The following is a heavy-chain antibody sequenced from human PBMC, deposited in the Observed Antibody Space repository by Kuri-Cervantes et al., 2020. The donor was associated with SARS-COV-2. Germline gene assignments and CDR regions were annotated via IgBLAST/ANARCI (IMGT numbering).Heavy chain of an antibody. J-gene: IGHJ4*02. Sequence: EGSLRLSCAASGFSFSTNVMAWVRQAPGKGLEWVSTMSGSGASTHYADSVKGRFTISRDNSKNMLYLQMYSLRAEDTAVYYCAKTSGYNYYFAYWGQGSLVTVSS. D-gene: IGHD5-24*01. V-gene: IGHV3-23*01. CDR2: MSGSGAST. CDR1: GFSFSTNV. CDR3: AKTSGYNYYFAY.